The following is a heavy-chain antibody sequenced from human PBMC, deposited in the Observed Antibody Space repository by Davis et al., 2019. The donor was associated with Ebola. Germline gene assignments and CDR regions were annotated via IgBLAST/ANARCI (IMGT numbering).Heavy chain of an antibody. Sequence: GESLKISCAASGFTFSSYGMHWVRQAPGKGLEWVAVISYDGSNKYYADSVKGRFTISRDNSKNTLYLQMNSLRAEDTAVYYCAKEGSAAMIDWGQGTLVTVSS. V-gene: IGHV3-30*18. J-gene: IGHJ4*02. CDR3: AKEGSAAMID. D-gene: IGHD2-2*01. CDR1: GFTFSSYG. CDR2: ISYDGSNK.